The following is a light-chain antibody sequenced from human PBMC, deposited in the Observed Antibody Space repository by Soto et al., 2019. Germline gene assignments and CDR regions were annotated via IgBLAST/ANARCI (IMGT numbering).Light chain of an antibody. Sequence: QPVLPQSPSASASLGASVKLTCTLSSGHSNYAIAWHQQQPENVPRYLMKVTSDGSHSKWDGIPDRFSGSSSGAERYLTISILQSEDEADYYCQTWGTGIQVFGGGTKVTVL. CDR1: SGHSNYA. V-gene: IGLV4-69*01. CDR2: VTSDGSH. J-gene: IGLJ3*02. CDR3: QTWGTGIQV.